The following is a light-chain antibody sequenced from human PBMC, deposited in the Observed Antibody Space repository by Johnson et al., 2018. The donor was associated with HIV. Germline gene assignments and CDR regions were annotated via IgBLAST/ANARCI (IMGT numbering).Light chain of an antibody. CDR3: GTWDSSLSAGL. J-gene: IGLJ1*01. CDR1: SSNIGNNY. V-gene: IGLV1-51*01. Sequence: QSLLTQPPSVSAAPGQKVTISCSGSSSNIGNNYVSWYQQLPGTAPKLLIYYNNKRPSGIPDRFSGSKSGTSATLGITGLQTGDEADYYCGTWDSSLSAGLFGTGTKVTVL. CDR2: YNN.